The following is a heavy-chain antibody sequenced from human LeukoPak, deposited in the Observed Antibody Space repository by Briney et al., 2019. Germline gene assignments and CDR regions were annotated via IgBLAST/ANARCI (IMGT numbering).Heavy chain of an antibody. CDR3: ARGRAVAGTKYNWFDP. CDR1: GGSISSYY. Sequence: SETLSLTCTVSGGSISSYYWSWIRQPPGKGLEWIGYIYYSGSTNYNPSLKSRVTISVDTSKNQFSLKLSSVTAVDTAVYYCARGRAVAGTKYNWFDPWGQGTLVTVSS. CDR2: IYYSGST. V-gene: IGHV4-59*01. D-gene: IGHD6-19*01. J-gene: IGHJ5*02.